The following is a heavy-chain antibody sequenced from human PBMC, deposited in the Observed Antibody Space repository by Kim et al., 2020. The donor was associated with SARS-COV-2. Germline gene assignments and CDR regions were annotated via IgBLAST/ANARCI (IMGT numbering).Heavy chain of an antibody. CDR3: ATSSVFGVANWFDP. Sequence: VKVSCKVSGYTLTELSMHWVRQAPGKGLEWMGGFDPEDGETIYAQKFQGRVTMTEDTSTDTAYMELSSLRSEDTAVYYCATSSVFGVANWFDPWGQGTLVTVSS. CDR2: FDPEDGET. V-gene: IGHV1-24*01. J-gene: IGHJ5*02. D-gene: IGHD3-3*01. CDR1: GYTLTELS.